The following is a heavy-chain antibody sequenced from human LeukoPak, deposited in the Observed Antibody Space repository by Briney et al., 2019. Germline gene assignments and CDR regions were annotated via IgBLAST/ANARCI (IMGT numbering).Heavy chain of an antibody. Sequence: GGSLRLSCAASGFNFSSYWMRWVRQAPGKGLVWVSRINTDGSSTSYADSVKGRFTISRDNAKNTLYLQMNSLRVEDTAVYYCARHYDYYYYYLDLWGKGTTVTVSS. CDR1: GFNFSSYW. V-gene: IGHV3-74*01. CDR3: ARHYDYYYYYLDL. J-gene: IGHJ6*03. CDR2: INTDGSST. D-gene: IGHD3-3*01.